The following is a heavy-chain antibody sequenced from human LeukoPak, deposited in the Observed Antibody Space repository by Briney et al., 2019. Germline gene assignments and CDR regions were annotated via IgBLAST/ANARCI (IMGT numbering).Heavy chain of an antibody. CDR1: GGSISSYY. J-gene: IGHJ4*02. CDR2: ISTSGST. Sequence: SETLSLTCTVSGGSISSYYWSWIRQPAGKGLESIGHISTSGSTNYNPSLKSRVTMSVDTSKNQFSLKLSAVTAADTAVYYCATAYYSKPFDYWGQGTLVTVSS. V-gene: IGHV4-4*07. CDR3: ATAYYSKPFDY. D-gene: IGHD4-11*01.